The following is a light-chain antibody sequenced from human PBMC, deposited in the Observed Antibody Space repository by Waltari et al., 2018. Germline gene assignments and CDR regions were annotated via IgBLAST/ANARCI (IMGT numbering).Light chain of an antibody. V-gene: IGLV3-19*01. CDR1: SLRNYY. CDR2: ANT. J-gene: IGLJ1*01. Sequence: SSELTQDPAVSVALGQTIRITCQGDSLRNYYASWYQQKPGQAPVLVVYANTFRPSGIPARLSGSTSGNTASLTVTGAQVEDEADYYCASWDNSETHIFGPGTRLTVL. CDR3: ASWDNSETHI.